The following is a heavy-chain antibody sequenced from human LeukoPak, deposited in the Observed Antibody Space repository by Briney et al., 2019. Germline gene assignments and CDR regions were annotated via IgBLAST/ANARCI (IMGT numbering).Heavy chain of an antibody. CDR3: ARLGGYNLSRNAFDI. J-gene: IGHJ3*02. Sequence: PSETLSLTCTVSGGSFSSTAYYWGWIRQTPGKGLEWLGNAYVNGHTYYNPSLKSRVTIVVDTSKNEFSLKLSSVTAADTAVYYCARLGGYNLSRNAFDIWGRGTLVTVSS. CDR2: AYVNGHT. V-gene: IGHV4-39*01. D-gene: IGHD5-24*01. CDR1: GGSFSSTAYY.